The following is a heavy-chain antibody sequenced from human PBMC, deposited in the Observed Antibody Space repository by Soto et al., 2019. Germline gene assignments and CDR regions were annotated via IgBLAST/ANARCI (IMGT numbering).Heavy chain of an antibody. J-gene: IGHJ4*02. D-gene: IGHD3-9*01. Sequence: DVQLLDSGGGLVQPGWALRLSCAASGFTFNNYAMSWVRQAPGKGLEWVSTISVSGANTYYADSVKGRFTISRADSKTTLYLKMNSLGAEDTAVYYCAKDLGLGVIAGYPHDCWGQGTLFTVSS. CDR2: ISVSGANT. CDR1: GFTFNNYA. CDR3: AKDLGLGVIAGYPHDC. V-gene: IGHV3-23*01.